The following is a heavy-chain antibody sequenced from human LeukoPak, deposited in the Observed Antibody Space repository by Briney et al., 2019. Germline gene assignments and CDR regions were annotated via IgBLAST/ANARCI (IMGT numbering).Heavy chain of an antibody. D-gene: IGHD6-6*01. V-gene: IGHV3-9*01. CDR1: GFTFDDYA. CDR2: ISWNSGSI. J-gene: IGHJ5*02. CDR3: AKGEQLVT. Sequence: GGSLRLSCAASGFTFDDYAMHWVRQAPGKGLEWVSGISWNSGSIGYADSVKGRFTISRDNAKNSLYLQMNSLRAGDTALYYCAKGEQLVTWGQGTLVTVSS.